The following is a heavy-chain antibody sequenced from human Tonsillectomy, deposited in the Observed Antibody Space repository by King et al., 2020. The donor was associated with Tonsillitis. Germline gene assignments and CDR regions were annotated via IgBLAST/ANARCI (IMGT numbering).Heavy chain of an antibody. V-gene: IGHV1-69*06. Sequence: QLVQSGAEVKKPGSSVKVSCKASVSSFTDYAINWVRQAPGQGLEWMGGIIPIFDTANYAQNFQGKVTITADKSTSTAYMELSSLRSEDTAIYYCAREMTTFIDYWGQGTLVTVSS. CDR1: VSSFTDYA. D-gene: IGHD5-24*01. CDR2: IIPIFDTA. J-gene: IGHJ4*02. CDR3: AREMTTFIDY.